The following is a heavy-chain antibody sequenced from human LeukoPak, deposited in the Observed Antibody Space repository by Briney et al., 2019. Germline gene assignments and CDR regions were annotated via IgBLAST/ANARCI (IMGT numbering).Heavy chain of an antibody. CDR1: GGSFSGYY. D-gene: IGHD2-15*01. Sequence: PSETLSLTCAVYGGSFSGYYWSWIRQPPGKGLEWIGEINHSGSTNYNPSLKSRVTVSVDTSKNQFSLKLSSVTAADTAVYYCARGVVALDYWGQGTLVTVSS. J-gene: IGHJ4*02. CDR3: ARGVVALDY. V-gene: IGHV4-34*01. CDR2: INHSGST.